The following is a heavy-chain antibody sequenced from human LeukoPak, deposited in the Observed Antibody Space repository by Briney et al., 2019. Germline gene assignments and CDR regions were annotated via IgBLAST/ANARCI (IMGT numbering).Heavy chain of an antibody. CDR3: ARGGWYQLGYFDY. CDR1: GFTFSSYS. J-gene: IGHJ4*02. CDR2: ISSSGSYI. D-gene: IGHD6-19*01. V-gene: IGHV3-21*01. Sequence: GGSLRLSCGVSGFTFSSYSMNWVRQAPGKGLEWVASISSSGSYIYYADSMKGRFTISRDNAKNSLFLQINSLRAEDTAVYYCARGGWYQLGYFDYWGQGTLVTVSS.